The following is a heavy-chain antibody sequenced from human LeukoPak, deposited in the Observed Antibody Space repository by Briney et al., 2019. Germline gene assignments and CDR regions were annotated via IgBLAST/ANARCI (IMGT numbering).Heavy chain of an antibody. D-gene: IGHD3-22*01. CDR1: GFTFSDYY. CDR2: ISSSGSTI. CDR3: ARIAYYYDSSGYPLGY. J-gene: IGHJ4*02. V-gene: IGHV3-11*04. Sequence: PGGSLRLSCAASGFTFSDYYMSWIRQAPGKGLEWVSYISSSGSTIYYADSVKGRFTISRGNAKNSLYLQMNSLRAEDTAVYYCARIAYYYDSSGYPLGYWGQGTLVTVSS.